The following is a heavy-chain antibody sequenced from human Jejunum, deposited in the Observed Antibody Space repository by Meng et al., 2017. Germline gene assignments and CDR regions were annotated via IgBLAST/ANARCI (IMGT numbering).Heavy chain of an antibody. CDR3: ARDTILTTAHDAFDI. CDR2: IYTGGNT. D-gene: IGHD1-1*01. J-gene: IGHJ3*02. CDR1: GLTISNYY. Sequence: GGSLRLSCAASGLTISNYYMNWVRQAPGKGLEWVSLIYTGGNTYYADSVRGRFTISRDSAENTLYLQMNSLGAEDTAVYYCARDTILTTAHDAFDIWGQGTMVTVSS. V-gene: IGHV3-66*02.